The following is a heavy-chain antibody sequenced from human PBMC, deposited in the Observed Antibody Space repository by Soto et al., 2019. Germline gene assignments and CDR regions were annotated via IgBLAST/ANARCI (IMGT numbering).Heavy chain of an antibody. V-gene: IGHV4-39*01. CDR1: GGSISNRSYY. Sequence: SETLSLTCTVSGGSISNRSYYWGWIRQSPGKGLEWFGSFHVSGSIYYNPSLRSRVTIFGDTSKNQFSLNLTSVTAADTAVYYCARQNGSFGYHHNLGYFFDYWGQGTQVT. J-gene: IGHJ4*02. D-gene: IGHD3-22*01. CDR3: ARQNGSFGYHHNLGYFFDY. CDR2: FHVSGSI.